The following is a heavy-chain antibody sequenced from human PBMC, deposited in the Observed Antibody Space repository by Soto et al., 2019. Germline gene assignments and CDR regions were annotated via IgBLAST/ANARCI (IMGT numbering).Heavy chain of an antibody. CDR2: ISGSGIST. J-gene: IGHJ4*02. D-gene: IGHD6-19*01. CDR3: AKEYEYSSGWERIDY. CDR1: GFTFSSYA. Sequence: GSLRLSCAASGFTFSSYAMSWVRQAPGKGLERVSAISGSGISTYYADSVKGRFTISRDNSKNTLYLQMNSLRAEDTAVYYCAKEYEYSSGWERIDYWGQGTLVTVSS. V-gene: IGHV3-23*01.